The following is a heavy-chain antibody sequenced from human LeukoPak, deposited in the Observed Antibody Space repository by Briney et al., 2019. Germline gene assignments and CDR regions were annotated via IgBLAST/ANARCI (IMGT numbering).Heavy chain of an antibody. CDR3: AREFDS. CDR1: GFIFRNYA. Sequence: SGGSLRLSCAASGFIFRNYAMHWVRQAPGKGLDWVAVISYDGTNKYYADSVKGRFTISRDNSKNTLFLQMNSLRVEGTAVYYCAREFDSWGQGTLVTVSS. J-gene: IGHJ5*01. V-gene: IGHV3-30*01. CDR2: ISYDGTNK.